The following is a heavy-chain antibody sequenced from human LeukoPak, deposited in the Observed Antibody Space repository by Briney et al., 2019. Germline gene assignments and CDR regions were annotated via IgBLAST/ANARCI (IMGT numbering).Heavy chain of an antibody. V-gene: IGHV3-30*02. Sequence: PGGSLRLSCAASTSTFRTYGMHWVRQAPGKGLEWVAFIRNDGSNKYYTDSVKGRFTISRDNSKNTLYLQMNSLRAEDTAVYYCARARRSGGITMIRGVKDRGWFDSWGQGTPVSVSS. J-gene: IGHJ5*01. CDR3: ARARRSGGITMIRGVKDRGWFDS. D-gene: IGHD3-10*01. CDR2: IRNDGSNK. CDR1: TSTFRTYG.